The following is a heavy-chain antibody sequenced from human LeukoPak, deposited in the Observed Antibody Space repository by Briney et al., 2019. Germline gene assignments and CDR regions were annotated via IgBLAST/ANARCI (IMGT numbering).Heavy chain of an antibody. CDR3: ASRSPGYYFDY. D-gene: IGHD7-27*01. Sequence: PSETLSLTCAVYGGSFSGYYWSWIRQPPGKGLGWIGEINRSGSTNYNPSLKSRVTISVDTSKNQFSLKLSSVTAADTAVYYCASRSPGYYFDYWGQGTLVTVSS. V-gene: IGHV4-34*01. CDR1: GGSFSGYY. J-gene: IGHJ4*02. CDR2: INRSGST.